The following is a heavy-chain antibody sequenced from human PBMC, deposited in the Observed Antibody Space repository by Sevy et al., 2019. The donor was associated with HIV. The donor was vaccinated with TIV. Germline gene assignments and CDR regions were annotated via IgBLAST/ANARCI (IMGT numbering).Heavy chain of an antibody. CDR2: MNPNSGNT. Sequence: ASVKVSCKASGYTFTSYDINWVRQATGQGLEWMGWMNPNSGNTGYAQKFQGRVTMTRNTSIGTAYMELSSLRSEDTAVYYCASRQYSSYYYYYGMDVWGQGTTVTVSS. D-gene: IGHD6-13*01. CDR1: GYTFTSYD. V-gene: IGHV1-8*01. J-gene: IGHJ6*02. CDR3: ASRQYSSYYYYYGMDV.